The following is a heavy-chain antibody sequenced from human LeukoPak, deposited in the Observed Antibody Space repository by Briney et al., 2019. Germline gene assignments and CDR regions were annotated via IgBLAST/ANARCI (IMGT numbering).Heavy chain of an antibody. D-gene: IGHD5-12*01. J-gene: IGHJ6*03. CDR1: GGSISSCGYY. Sequence: SQTLSLTCTVSGGSISSCGYYWSWIRQHPGKGLEWIGYIYYSGSTYYNPSLKSRVTISVDTSKNQFSLKLSSVTAADTAVYYCARGEARGTYYYYYMDVWGKGTTVTVSS. CDR3: ARGEARGTYYYYYMDV. CDR2: IYYSGST. V-gene: IGHV4-31*03.